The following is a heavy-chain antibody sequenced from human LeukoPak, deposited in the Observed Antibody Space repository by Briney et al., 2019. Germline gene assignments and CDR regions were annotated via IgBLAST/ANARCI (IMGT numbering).Heavy chain of an antibody. CDR1: GFTFSSYA. CDR3: AKMRGSPLNAFDI. V-gene: IGHV3-23*01. Sequence: GGSLRLSCAASGFTFSSYAMSWVRQAPGKGLEWVSAISGSGGSTYYAHSVKGRFTISRDNSKNTLYLQMNSLRAEDTAVYYCAKMRGSPLNAFDIWGQGTMVTVSS. CDR2: ISGSGGST. J-gene: IGHJ3*02. D-gene: IGHD3-10*01.